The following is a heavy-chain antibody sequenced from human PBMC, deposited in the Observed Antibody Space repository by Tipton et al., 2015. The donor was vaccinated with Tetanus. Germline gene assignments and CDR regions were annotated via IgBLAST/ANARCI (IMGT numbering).Heavy chain of an antibody. CDR3: ARQSCSGGSCRFDP. Sequence: TLSLTCAVSGGSISSSNWWSWVRQPPGKGLEWIGSIHYTGSTYLNPSLKSRVTISVDTSKNQFSLNLTSVTAADTAFYYCARQSCSGGSCRFDPWGQGTLVTVSS. CDR1: GGSISSSNW. D-gene: IGHD2-15*01. V-gene: IGHV4-4*02. CDR2: IHYTGST. J-gene: IGHJ5*02.